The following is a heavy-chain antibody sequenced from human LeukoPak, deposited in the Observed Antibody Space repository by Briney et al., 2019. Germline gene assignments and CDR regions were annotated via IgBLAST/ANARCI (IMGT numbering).Heavy chain of an antibody. V-gene: IGHV4-59*08. CDR1: GGSISSYY. J-gene: IGHJ3*02. Sequence: PETLSLTCTVSGGSISSYYWSWIRQPPGKGLEWIGYIYYSGSTNYNPSLKSRVTISVDTSKNQFSLKLSSVTAADTAVYYCARRALGGSSSWYYDIWGQGTMVTVSS. CDR2: IYYSGST. CDR3: ARRALGGSSSWYYDI. D-gene: IGHD6-13*01.